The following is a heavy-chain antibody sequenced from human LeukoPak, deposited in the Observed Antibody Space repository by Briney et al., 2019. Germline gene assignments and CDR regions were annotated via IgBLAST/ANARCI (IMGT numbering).Heavy chain of an antibody. Sequence: SGPVLVKPTETLTLTCTVSGFSLSNARMGVSWIRQPPGKALEWLAHIFSNDEKSYTTSLKSKLTISKDTFKSQVVLTMTNVDPVYTATYYCARMPYYDFWSGYGYYFDYWGQGTLVTVSS. CDR3: ARMPYYDFWSGYGYYFDY. J-gene: IGHJ4*02. V-gene: IGHV2-26*01. CDR1: GFSLSNARMG. D-gene: IGHD3-3*01. CDR2: IFSNDEK.